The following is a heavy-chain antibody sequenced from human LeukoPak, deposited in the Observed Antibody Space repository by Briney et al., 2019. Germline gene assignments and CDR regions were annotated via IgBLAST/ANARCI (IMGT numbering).Heavy chain of an antibody. V-gene: IGHV3-73*01. D-gene: IGHD3-10*01. J-gene: IGHJ6*04. CDR3: ARSYGSGSYYNPGDV. CDR2: IRSKANSYAT. Sequence: GGSLRLSCAASGFTFSGSAMHWVRQASGKGLEWVGRIRSKANSYATAYAASVKGRFTISRDDSKNTAYLQMNSLRTEDTAVYYCARSYGSGSYYNPGDVWGKGTTVTVSS. CDR1: GFTFSGSA.